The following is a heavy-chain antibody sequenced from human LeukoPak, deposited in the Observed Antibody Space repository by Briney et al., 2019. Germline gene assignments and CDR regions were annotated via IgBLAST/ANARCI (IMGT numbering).Heavy chain of an antibody. V-gene: IGHV1-24*01. CDR1: GYTLTELS. Sequence: ASVKVSCKVSGYTLTELSVHWVRQAPGKGLEWMGGFDPEDGETIYAQKFQGRVTMTEDTSTDTAYMELSSLRSEDTAVYYCATSPGDFWSGYHRFDYWGQGTLVTVSS. CDR2: FDPEDGET. CDR3: ATSPGDFWSGYHRFDY. D-gene: IGHD3-3*01. J-gene: IGHJ4*02.